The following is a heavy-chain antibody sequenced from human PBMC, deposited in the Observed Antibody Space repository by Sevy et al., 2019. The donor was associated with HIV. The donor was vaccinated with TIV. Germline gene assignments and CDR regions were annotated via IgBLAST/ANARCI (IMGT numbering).Heavy chain of an antibody. CDR1: GFTFSSYG. CDR2: IWYDRSSK. J-gene: IGHJ4*02. CDR3: ASGAYSYATRTENFDY. D-gene: IGHD3-10*01. V-gene: IGHV3-33*01. Sequence: WSLRLSCAASGFTFSSYGMHWIRQAPGKGLEWVALIWYDRSSKYDADSVKGRFTISRDNSKNTLYLQMNSLRAEVTAVYYCASGAYSYATRTENFDYWGQGTLVTVSS.